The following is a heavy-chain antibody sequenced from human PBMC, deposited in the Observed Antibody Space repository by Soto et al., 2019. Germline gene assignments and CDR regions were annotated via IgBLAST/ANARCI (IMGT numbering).Heavy chain of an antibody. CDR3: ARDRGYTYGQSLAIDY. Sequence: GASVKVSCKASGYSFTDYYMHWVRQAPGQGLEWMGWINPDSGGTNYAQKFLGRVTMTRDPSITTDYLELSWLTSDDTAVYYCARDRGYTYGQSLAIDYWGQGTLVTVSS. D-gene: IGHD5-18*01. CDR2: INPDSGGT. J-gene: IGHJ4*02. V-gene: IGHV1-2*02. CDR1: GYSFTDYY.